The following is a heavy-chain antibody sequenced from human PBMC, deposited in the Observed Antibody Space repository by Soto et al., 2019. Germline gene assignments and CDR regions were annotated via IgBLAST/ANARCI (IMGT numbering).Heavy chain of an antibody. J-gene: IGHJ3*02. Sequence: PSETLSLTCTVSGGSISSYYWSWIRQPPGKGLEWIGYIYYSGSTNYNPSLKSRVTISVDTSKNQFSLKLSSVTAADTAVYYCARDSYSWNETAFDIWGQGTMVPVSS. CDR1: GGSISSYY. CDR3: ARDSYSWNETAFDI. CDR2: IYYSGST. V-gene: IGHV4-59*12. D-gene: IGHD1-1*01.